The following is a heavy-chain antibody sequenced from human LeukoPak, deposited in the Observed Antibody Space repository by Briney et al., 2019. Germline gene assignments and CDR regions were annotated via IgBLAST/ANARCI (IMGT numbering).Heavy chain of an antibody. CDR3: AREDRYSGSYRRAFDY. J-gene: IGHJ4*02. V-gene: IGHV1-46*01. CDR2: NPSGGST. Sequence: NPSGGSTSYAQKFQGRVTMTRDTSTSTVYMELSSLRSEDTAVYYCAREDRYSGSYRRAFDYWGQGTLVTVSS. D-gene: IGHD1-26*01.